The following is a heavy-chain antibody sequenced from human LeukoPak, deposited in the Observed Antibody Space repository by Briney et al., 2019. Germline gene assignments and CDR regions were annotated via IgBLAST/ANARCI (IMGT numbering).Heavy chain of an antibody. D-gene: IGHD2-2*02. CDR3: ARETGCSSTSCYIRGGGWFDP. V-gene: IGHV1-69*04. CDR1: GGTFSSYT. J-gene: IGHJ5*02. Sequence: GSSVKVSCKASGGTFSSYTISWVRQAPGQGLEWMGRIIPILGIANYAQKFQGRVTITADKSTSTAYMELSSLRSEDTAVYYCARETGCSSTSCYIRGGGWFDPWGQGTLVTVSP. CDR2: IIPILGIA.